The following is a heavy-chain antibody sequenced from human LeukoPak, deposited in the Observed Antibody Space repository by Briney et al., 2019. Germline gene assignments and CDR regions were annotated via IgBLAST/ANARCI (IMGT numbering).Heavy chain of an antibody. CDR2: ISASGGNT. V-gene: IGHV3-23*01. CDR1: GFTFNTYV. Sequence: GGSLRLSCAASGFTFNTYVMTWVRQAPGKGLEWVSSISASGGNTYYPDSVKGRFTIPRDNNKNALYLQMNSLSAEDAAVYYCAKGSPHQYSSSWRRDFDFWGRGTLVTVSS. J-gene: IGHJ4*02. D-gene: IGHD6-13*01. CDR3: AKGSPHQYSSSWRRDFDF.